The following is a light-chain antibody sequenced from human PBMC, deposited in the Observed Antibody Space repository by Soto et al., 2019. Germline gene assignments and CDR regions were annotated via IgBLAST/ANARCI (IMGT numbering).Light chain of an antibody. V-gene: IGKV3-11*01. Sequence: EIVLTQSPATLSLSPGERATLSCRTSQSVSNYLAWYQQKPGQAPRLLIYDASNRATDIPARFSGSGSGTDFTLTITSLEPEDFVVYYCQQRSARPPLTFGGGTKVEIK. J-gene: IGKJ4*01. CDR2: DAS. CDR3: QQRSARPPLT. CDR1: QSVSNY.